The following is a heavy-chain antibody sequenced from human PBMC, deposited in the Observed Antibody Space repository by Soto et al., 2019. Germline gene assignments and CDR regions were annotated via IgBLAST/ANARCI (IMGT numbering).Heavy chain of an antibody. J-gene: IGHJ4*02. CDR2: INPNSGGT. CDR3: ARDHRSSGCYLC. V-gene: IGHV1-2*02. Sequence: ASVKVSCKASGYTFSGYYMHRVRQAPGQGLEWRGWINPNSGGTNSAQKLQGRVTMTRDKSISTAYMELSRLRSDDTAVYYCARDHRSSGCYLCWGQGNLVTVSS. CDR1: GYTFSGYY. D-gene: IGHD6-19*01.